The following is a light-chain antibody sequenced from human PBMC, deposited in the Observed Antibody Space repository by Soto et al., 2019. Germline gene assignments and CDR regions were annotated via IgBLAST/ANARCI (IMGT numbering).Light chain of an antibody. CDR2: GAS. V-gene: IGKV3-15*01. Sequence: EIVMTQFPAILSVAQGEGAYLSCRPSDNVRTKVGWYQQKAGQAPRLLIYGASTRATGVPDRFSGSGSGTQFTLTISRLQSEYSAVYFCQQNNRWPHITFGQGTRLEI. CDR1: DNVRTK. CDR3: QQNNRWPHIT. J-gene: IGKJ5*01.